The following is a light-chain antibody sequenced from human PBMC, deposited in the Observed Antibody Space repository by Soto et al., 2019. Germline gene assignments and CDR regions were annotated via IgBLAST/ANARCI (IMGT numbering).Light chain of an antibody. CDR2: DVS. CDR3: SSYTSSSSGEV. J-gene: IGLJ1*01. CDR1: RSDVGGYNY. V-gene: IGLV2-14*01. Sequence: QSVLTQPASVSGSPGQSITISCTGTRSDVGGYNYVSWYQQHPGKAPKLMIYDVSNRPSGVSNRFSGSKSGNTASLTISGLQAEDEADYYCSSYTSSSSGEVFGTGTKVTVL.